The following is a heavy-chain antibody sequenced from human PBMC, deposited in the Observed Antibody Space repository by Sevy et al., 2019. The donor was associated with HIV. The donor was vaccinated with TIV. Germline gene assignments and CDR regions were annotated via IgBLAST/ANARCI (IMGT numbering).Heavy chain of an antibody. CDR3: ARAGYYDFWSCYYSYYYYYMYV. CDR2: ISSSSSTI. CDR1: GFTFSSYS. Sequence: GGSLRLSCAASGFTFSSYSMNWVRQAPGKGLEWVSYISSSSSTIYYAYSVKGRFTISRDNAKNSLYLQMNSLRDEDTAVYYCARAGYYDFWSCYYSYYYYYMYVWGKGTTVTVSS. V-gene: IGHV3-48*02. D-gene: IGHD3-3*01. J-gene: IGHJ6*03.